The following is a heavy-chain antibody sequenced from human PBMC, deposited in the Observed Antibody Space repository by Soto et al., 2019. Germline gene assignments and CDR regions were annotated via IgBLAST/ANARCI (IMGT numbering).Heavy chain of an antibody. CDR3: ARRYGGNLDY. V-gene: IGHV4-59*08. CDR1: GGSISSYY. CDR2: IYYSGST. J-gene: IGHJ4*02. Sequence: QVQLQESGPGLVKPSETPSLTCTVSGGSISSYYWSWIRQPPGKGLEWIGYIYYSGSTNYNPSLKSRVTISVDTSKNQFSLKLSSATAADTAVYYCARRYGGNLDYWGQGTLVTVSS. D-gene: IGHD1-1*01.